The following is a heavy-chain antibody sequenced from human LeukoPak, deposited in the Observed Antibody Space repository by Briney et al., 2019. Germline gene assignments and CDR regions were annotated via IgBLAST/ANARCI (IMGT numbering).Heavy chain of an antibody. CDR1: GYTFTGYY. V-gene: IGHV1-2*02. CDR3: ARGFYSNYCYFDY. CDR2: INPNSGGT. D-gene: IGHD4-11*01. Sequence: ASVKVSRKASGYTFTGYYMHWVRQAPGQGLEWMGWINPNSGGTNYAQKFQGRVTMTRDTSISTAYMELSRLRSDDTAVYYCARGFYSNYCYFDYWGQGTLVTVSS. J-gene: IGHJ4*02.